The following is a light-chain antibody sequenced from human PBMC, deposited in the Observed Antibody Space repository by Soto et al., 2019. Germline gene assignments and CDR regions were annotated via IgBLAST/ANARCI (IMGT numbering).Light chain of an antibody. Sequence: QPVLTQPPSASGTPGQRVTISCSGSTSNIGSHFVYWFQQLPGTAPKLLIYSNDQRPSGVPDRFSGSKSGTSASLAISGLQSEDEADYFCAAWDDSLNGPVFGKGTKLTVL. J-gene: IGLJ3*02. CDR1: TSNIGSHF. V-gene: IGLV1-44*01. CDR2: SND. CDR3: AAWDDSLNGPV.